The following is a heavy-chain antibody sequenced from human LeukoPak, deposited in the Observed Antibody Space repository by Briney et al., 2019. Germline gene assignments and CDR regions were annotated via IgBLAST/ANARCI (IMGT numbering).Heavy chain of an antibody. Sequence: PGGSLRLSCAASGFTFSNFAVTWVRQAPGKGLEWVSSISGSGDRTYYADSVKGRFTISRDNFKNTLYLQMISLTADDTAVCFCAKDTGTTTIGWFDPWGQGTQVTVSS. D-gene: IGHD1-1*01. V-gene: IGHV3-23*01. CDR3: AKDTGTTTIGWFDP. J-gene: IGHJ5*02. CDR1: GFTFSNFA. CDR2: ISGSGDRT.